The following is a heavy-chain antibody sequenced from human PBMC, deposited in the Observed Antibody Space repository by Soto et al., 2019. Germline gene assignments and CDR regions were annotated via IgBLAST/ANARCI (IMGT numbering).Heavy chain of an antibody. CDR2: IKSDGTST. J-gene: IGHJ4*02. Sequence: EVQLVESGGGLVQPGGSLRLSCAASGFTFSSYWMHWVRQVPGKRLVWVSRIKSDGTSTDYADSVDGRFPISRDNAKKTPYLQMNSLRVEDTAVYYCVRDRSTCKDYWGQGTLVTVSS. CDR1: GFTFSSYW. CDR3: VRDRSTCKDY. V-gene: IGHV3-74*01. D-gene: IGHD2-2*01.